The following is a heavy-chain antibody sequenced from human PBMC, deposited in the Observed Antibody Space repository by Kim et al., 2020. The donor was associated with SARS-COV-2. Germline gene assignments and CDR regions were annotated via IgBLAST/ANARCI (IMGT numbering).Heavy chain of an antibody. J-gene: IGHJ2*01. CDR3: ARDGGWVLYCGGDCLGNWYFDL. CDR1: GFTFSSYA. CDR2: ISYDGSNK. Sequence: GGSLRLSCAASGFTFSSYAMHWVRQAPGKGLEWVAVISYDGSNKYYADSVKGRFTISRDNSKNTLYLQMNSLRAEDTAVYYCARDGGWVLYCGGDCLGNWYFDLWGRGTLVTVSS. D-gene: IGHD2-21*02. V-gene: IGHV3-30-3*01.